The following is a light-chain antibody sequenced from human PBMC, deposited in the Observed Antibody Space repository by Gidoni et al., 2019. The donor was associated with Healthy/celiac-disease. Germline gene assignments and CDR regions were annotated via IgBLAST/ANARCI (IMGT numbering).Light chain of an antibody. V-gene: IGKV4-1*01. Sequence: DIVIIHSPASLAVSLGERATINSKSSQSILYSSNNKNYLACYQQKPGQPPKLLIYRPSTRESGVPERVSGSGSGTDFTLTISSLQAEDVAVYYCQQYYSTPQTFGQGTKVEIK. J-gene: IGKJ1*01. CDR2: RPS. CDR3: QQYYSTPQT. CDR1: QSILYSSNNKNY.